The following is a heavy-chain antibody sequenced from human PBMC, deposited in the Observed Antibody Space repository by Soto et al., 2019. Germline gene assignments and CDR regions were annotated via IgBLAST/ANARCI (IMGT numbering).Heavy chain of an antibody. D-gene: IGHD3-16*01. CDR3: VSDIASTMIHDVWLLDAPSTDV. Sequence: PSETLSLTCSFSGDSLGSHYWSWIRQTPGKGLEWIGYITKSGTTNYNPSLKSRVTMSVDSSKDQISLRLTSVSAADTAFYYCVSDIASTMIHDVWLLDAPSTDV. CDR1: GDSLGSHY. J-gene: IGHJ6*01. CDR2: ITKSGTT. V-gene: IGHV4-59*11.